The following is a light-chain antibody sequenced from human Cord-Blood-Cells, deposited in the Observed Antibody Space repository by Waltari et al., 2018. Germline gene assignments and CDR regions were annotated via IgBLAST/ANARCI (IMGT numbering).Light chain of an antibody. CDR3: EQYGSSPIT. J-gene: IGKJ5*01. V-gene: IGKV3-20*01. CDR2: GAS. Sequence: EIVLTQSPGTLSLSPGKRATLSCRASQSVSSSYLAWYQQKLGQAPRLLIYGASSRAAGIPDRFSGRMYGTEFATTISRREPEDVAVYDCEQYGSSPITLGPGTRLEIK. CDR1: QSVSSSY.